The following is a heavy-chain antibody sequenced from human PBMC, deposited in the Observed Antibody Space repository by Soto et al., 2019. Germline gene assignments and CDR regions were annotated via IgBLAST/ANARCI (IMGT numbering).Heavy chain of an antibody. D-gene: IGHD2-15*01. Sequence: QVQLQQWGAGLLKPSETLSLTCAVYGGSFSGYYWSWIRQPPGKGLEWIGEINHSGSTNYNPSLKSRVTISVDTSKNQFSLKRSSVTAADTAVYYCAREGGYCSGGSCPNFDYWGQGTLVTVSS. V-gene: IGHV4-34*01. CDR3: AREGGYCSGGSCPNFDY. CDR1: GGSFSGYY. J-gene: IGHJ4*02. CDR2: INHSGST.